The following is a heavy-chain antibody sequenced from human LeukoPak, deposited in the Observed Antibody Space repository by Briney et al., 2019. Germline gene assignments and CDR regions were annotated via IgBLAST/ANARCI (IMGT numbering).Heavy chain of an antibody. CDR1: GYTFTGYY. V-gene: IGHV1-2*02. J-gene: IGHJ3*02. Sequence: ASVKVSCKASGYTFTGYYMHWVRQAPGQGLEWMGWINPNSGGTNYAQKFQGRVTMTRDTCISTAYMELSRLRSDDTAVYYCARDTMWGGATNYAFDIWGQGTMVTVSS. CDR2: INPNSGGT. CDR3: ARDTMWGGATNYAFDI. D-gene: IGHD1-26*01.